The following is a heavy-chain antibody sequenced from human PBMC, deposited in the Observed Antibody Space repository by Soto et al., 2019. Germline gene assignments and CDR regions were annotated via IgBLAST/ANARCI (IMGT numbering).Heavy chain of an antibody. CDR3: AKKANSGPGSQYFDN. D-gene: IGHD3-10*01. CDR1: GFAFSSYS. J-gene: IGHJ4*02. V-gene: IGHV3-23*01. CDR2: FRTGGDDATT. Sequence: GSLRHSCAASGFAFSSYSMIFFRQAPVKWLEWVSGFRTGGDDATTYYADSVKGRFTISRDNSKNMLFLQMNSLRAEDTAIYYCAKKANSGPGSQYFDNWGQGTLVTVSS.